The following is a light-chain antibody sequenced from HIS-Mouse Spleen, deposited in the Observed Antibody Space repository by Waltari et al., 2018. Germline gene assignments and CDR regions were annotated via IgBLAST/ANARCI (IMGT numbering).Light chain of an antibody. CDR1: SPNIGSNT. CDR2: SNN. V-gene: IGLV1-44*01. CDR3: AAWDDSLNGPV. J-gene: IGLJ3*02. Sequence: QSVLTQPPSASGTPGQRVTISCSGISPNIGSNTVNWYQQLPGTAPKLLSYSNNQRPSGVPDRFSGSKSGTSASLAISGLQSEDEADYYCAAWDDSLNGPVFGGGTKLTVL.